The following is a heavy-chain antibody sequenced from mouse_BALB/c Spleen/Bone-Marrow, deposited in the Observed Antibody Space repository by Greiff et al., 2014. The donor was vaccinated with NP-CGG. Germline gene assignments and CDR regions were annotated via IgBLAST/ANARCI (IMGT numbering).Heavy chain of an antibody. CDR2: INPSSGYT. CDR3: ARGWDYEGYFDY. CDR1: GYSFTSYT. Sequence: VQGVESGAELARPGASVKMSCKVSGYSFTSYTMRWVKQRPGQGLEWIGYINPSSGYTNYNQKFKDKATLTADKSSSTAYMQLSSLTSEDSAVYYCARGWDYEGYFDYRGQGTTLTVSS. V-gene: IGHV1-4*01. D-gene: IGHD2-4*01. J-gene: IGHJ2*01.